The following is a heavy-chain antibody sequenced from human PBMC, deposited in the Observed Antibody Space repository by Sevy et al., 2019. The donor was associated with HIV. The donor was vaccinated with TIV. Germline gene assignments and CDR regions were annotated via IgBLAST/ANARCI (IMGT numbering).Heavy chain of an antibody. D-gene: IGHD2-2*01. V-gene: IGHV4-34*01. CDR3: ARSPPVVVVPGAPSWFDP. Sequence: SETLSLTCAVHDGSFSGYYWNWIRQLPGKGLEWIGEINESGILYYNPSLKNRVTISVDTSKKQFSLKLNSVTAADTAVYFCARSPPVVVVPGAPSWFDPWGQGTLVTVSS. J-gene: IGHJ5*02. CDR1: DGSFSGYY. CDR2: INESGIL.